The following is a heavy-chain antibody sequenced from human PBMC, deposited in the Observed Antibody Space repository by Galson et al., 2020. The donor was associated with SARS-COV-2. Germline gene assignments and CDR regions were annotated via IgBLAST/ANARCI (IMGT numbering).Heavy chain of an antibody. CDR3: ARHEALMWSGELKYYYGMDV. CDR2: IYPGDSDT. V-gene: IGHV5-51*01. D-gene: IGHD3-10*01. J-gene: IGHJ6*02. CDR1: GYSFTSYW. Sequence: GESLKISCKGSGYSFTSYWIGWVRQMPGKGLEWMGLIYPGDSDTRYSPSFQGQVTIPADKSISTAYLQWSSLKASDTAMYYCARHEALMWSGELKYYYGMDVWGQGTTVTVSS.